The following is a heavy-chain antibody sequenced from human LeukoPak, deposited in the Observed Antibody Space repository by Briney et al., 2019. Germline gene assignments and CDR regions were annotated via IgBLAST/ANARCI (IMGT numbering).Heavy chain of an antibody. CDR3: ARRTTVTPFDY. D-gene: IGHD4-17*01. CDR2: IYYSGST. J-gene: IGHJ4*02. Sequence: PPETLSLTCTVSGGSISSYYWSWIRQPPGKGLEWIGYIYYSGSTNYNPSLKSRVTISLDTSKNRFSLKLSSVTAADTAVFYCARRTTVTPFDYWGQGTLVTVSS. V-gene: IGHV4-59*08. CDR1: GGSISSYY.